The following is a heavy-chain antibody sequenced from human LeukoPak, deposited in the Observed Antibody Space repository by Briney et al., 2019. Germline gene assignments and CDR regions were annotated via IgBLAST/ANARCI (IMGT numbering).Heavy chain of an antibody. V-gene: IGHV1-2*02. D-gene: IGHD3-22*01. CDR1: GYTFTAYY. CDR2: INPNSGGT. CDR3: ARDSYYDSSGYYSSEYFQH. Sequence: GASVKVSCKASGYTFTAYYMHWVRQAPGQGLEWMGWINPNSGGTNYAQKFQGRVTMTRDTSISTAYVELSRLRSDDTAVYYCARDSYYDSSGYYSSEYFQHWGQGTLVTVSS. J-gene: IGHJ1*01.